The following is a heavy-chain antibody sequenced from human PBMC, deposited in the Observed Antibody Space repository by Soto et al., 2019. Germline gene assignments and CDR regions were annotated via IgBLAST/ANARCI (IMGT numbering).Heavy chain of an antibody. Sequence: TCXVSGGSISSYYWSCIRQPAGKGLEWIGRIYTSGSTNYNPSLKSRVTMSVDTSKNQFSLKLSSVTAADTAVYYCARGSAAGTSSSRFDPWGQGTLVTVSS. V-gene: IGHV4-4*07. CDR2: IYTSGST. D-gene: IGHD6-13*01. J-gene: IGHJ5*02. CDR1: GGSISSYY. CDR3: ARGSAAGTSSSRFDP.